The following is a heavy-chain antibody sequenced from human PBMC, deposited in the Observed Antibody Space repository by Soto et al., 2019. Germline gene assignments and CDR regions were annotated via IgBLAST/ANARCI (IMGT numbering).Heavy chain of an antibody. CDR3: AREEVEAAAGKPRRGSLLLDY. CDR2: IYYSGST. D-gene: IGHD6-13*01. V-gene: IGHV4-61*01. J-gene: IGHJ4*02. CDR1: GGSVSSGSYY. Sequence: SETLSLTCTVSGGSVSSGSYYWSWIRQPPGKGLEWIGYIYYSGSTNYNPSLKSRVTISVDTSKNQFSLKLSSVTAADTAGYYCAREEVEAAAGKPRRGSLLLDYWGRGTLVADSS.